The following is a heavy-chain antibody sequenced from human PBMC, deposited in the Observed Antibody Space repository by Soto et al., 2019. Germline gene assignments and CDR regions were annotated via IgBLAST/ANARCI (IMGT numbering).Heavy chain of an antibody. J-gene: IGHJ5*01. Sequence: GESLKISCKGSGYSFTSYWISWVRQMPGKGLEWMGRIDPSDSYTNYSPSFQGHVTISADKSISTAYLQWSSLKASDTTIYYCARLAVAPSVYYGSGSYGGFDSLGQGTLVTVSS. CDR3: ARLAVAPSVYYGSGSYGGFDS. CDR2: IDPSDSYT. V-gene: IGHV5-10-1*01. CDR1: GYSFTSYW. D-gene: IGHD3-10*01.